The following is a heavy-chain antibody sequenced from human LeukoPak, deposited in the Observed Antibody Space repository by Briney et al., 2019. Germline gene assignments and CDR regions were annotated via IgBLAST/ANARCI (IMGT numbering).Heavy chain of an antibody. J-gene: IGHJ4*02. V-gene: IGHV1-69*05. Sequence: GASVKVSCKAFGGSFSSEAISWVRQAPGQGLEWMGGNIPIFGTANYAQKFQGRVTITTDESTSTAYMEVSSLRSEDTAVYYCGRRAGDCGGGSCYSIDYWGQGTLVTVSS. CDR1: GGSFSSEA. CDR2: NIPIFGTA. CDR3: GRRAGDCGGGSCYSIDY. D-gene: IGHD2-15*01.